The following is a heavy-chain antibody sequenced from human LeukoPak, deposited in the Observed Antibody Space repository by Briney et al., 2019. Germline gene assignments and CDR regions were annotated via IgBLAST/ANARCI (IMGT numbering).Heavy chain of an antibody. J-gene: IGHJ4*02. D-gene: IGHD2/OR15-2a*01. Sequence: PGGSLRLSCADSGFTFSNYGMSWVRQAPGKGLEWVSAISGSGGSAYYADSVKGRFTISRDNSKKTLYMQLNSLRAEDTAIYYCATYRQVLLPFESWGQGTLVTVSS. V-gene: IGHV3-23*01. CDR3: ATYRQVLLPFES. CDR1: GFTFSNYG. CDR2: ISGSGGSA.